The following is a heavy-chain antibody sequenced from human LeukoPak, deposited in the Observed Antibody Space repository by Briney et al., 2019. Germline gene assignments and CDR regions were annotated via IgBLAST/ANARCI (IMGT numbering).Heavy chain of an antibody. CDR3: AFQPTYLWETHHSIVADN. V-gene: IGHV3-23*01. D-gene: IGHD3-16*01. CDR2: ISGSGGST. J-gene: IGHJ4*02. CDR1: GFTFSSYA. Sequence: GGSLRLSCAASGFTFSSYAMSWVRQVPGKGLEWVSAISGSGGSTYYADSVKGRFTLSRDNSKNTLCLQMNSLRAEDTAVYYCAFQPTYLWETHHSIVADNWGRGTLVTVSS.